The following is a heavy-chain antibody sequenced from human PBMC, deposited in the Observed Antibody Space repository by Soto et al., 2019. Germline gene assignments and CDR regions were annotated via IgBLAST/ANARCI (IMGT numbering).Heavy chain of an antibody. CDR3: ARGLDIVVVPAGINTAYNWFDP. Sequence: ASVKVSCKASGGTFSSYAISWVRQAPGQGLEWMGGIIPIFGTANYAQKFQGRVTITADKSTSTAYMELSSLRSEDTAVYYCARGLDIVVVPAGINTAYNWFDPWGQGTLVTVSS. CDR2: IIPIFGTA. V-gene: IGHV1-69*06. CDR1: GGTFSSYA. D-gene: IGHD2-2*02. J-gene: IGHJ5*02.